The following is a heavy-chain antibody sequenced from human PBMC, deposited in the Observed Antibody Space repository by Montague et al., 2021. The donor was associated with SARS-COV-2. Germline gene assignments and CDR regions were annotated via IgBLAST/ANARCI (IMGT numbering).Heavy chain of an antibody. Sequence: SETLSLTCTVSGGSISTSYWSWIRQPPGKGLEWISYINYSGITNHNPSLKSRVSVSLYTSKNRFSLNLKSVTAPDTAVYYCARSGWLTRGFDSWGQGTLVFVSS. J-gene: IGHJ4*02. CDR1: GGSISTSY. D-gene: IGHD5-12*01. V-gene: IGHV4-59*01. CDR2: INYSGIT. CDR3: ARSGWLTRGFDS.